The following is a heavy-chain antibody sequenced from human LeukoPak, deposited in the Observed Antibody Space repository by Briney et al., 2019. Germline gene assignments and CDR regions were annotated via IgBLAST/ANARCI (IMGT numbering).Heavy chain of an antibody. Sequence: SETLSLTCSVSDDFISSRSYYWGWIRQPPGKGLEWIGSIFHSGTTYYNSSLKSRVTISVDTSKNQFSLKLSSVTAADTAVYYCARHKYSSGWPPEGAFDIWGQGTMVTVSS. D-gene: IGHD6-19*01. CDR2: IFHSGTT. V-gene: IGHV4-39*01. CDR1: DDFISSRSYY. CDR3: ARHKYSSGWPPEGAFDI. J-gene: IGHJ3*02.